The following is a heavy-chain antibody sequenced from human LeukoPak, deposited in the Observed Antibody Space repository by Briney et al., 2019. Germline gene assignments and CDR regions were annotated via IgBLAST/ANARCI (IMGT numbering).Heavy chain of an antibody. V-gene: IGHV1-8*02. J-gene: IGHJ4*02. CDR1: GYTFTGYY. Sequence: ASVKVSCKASGYTFTGYYMHWVRQAPGQGLEWMGWMNPNSGNTGYAQKFQGRVTMTRNTSISTAYMELSSLRSDDTAVYYCARDRMAGSSWYTPPLDYWGQGTLVTVSS. CDR3: ARDRMAGSSWYTPPLDY. D-gene: IGHD6-13*01. CDR2: MNPNSGNT.